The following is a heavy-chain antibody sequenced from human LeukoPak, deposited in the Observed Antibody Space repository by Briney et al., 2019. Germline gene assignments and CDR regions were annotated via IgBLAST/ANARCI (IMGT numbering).Heavy chain of an antibody. CDR2: IYYSGST. CDR3: AGPLTIFGVVIPTGAYGMDV. CDR1: GGSISSSSYY. D-gene: IGHD3-3*01. J-gene: IGHJ6*02. Sequence: TSETLSLTCTVSGGSISSSSYYWGWIRQPPGKGLEWIGSIYYSGSTYYNPSLKSPVTISVDTSKNQFSLKLSSVTAADTAVYYCAGPLTIFGVVIPTGAYGMDVWGQGTTVTVSS. V-gene: IGHV4-39*01.